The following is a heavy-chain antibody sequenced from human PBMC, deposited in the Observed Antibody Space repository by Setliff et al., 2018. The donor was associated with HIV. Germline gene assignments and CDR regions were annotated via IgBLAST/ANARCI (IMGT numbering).Heavy chain of an antibody. CDR3: AANIMGLSPEDF. CDR1: GFALSTYD. D-gene: IGHD1-26*01. V-gene: IGHV3-74*01. CDR2: LSRDGTYT. Sequence: LRLSCAVSGFALSTYDMHWVRQAPGTGLVWVSRLSRDGTYTNYADFVKGRFILSRDNARNMLYLQLNSRRAEDTAVYYCAANIMGLSPEDFWGQGTLVTVSS. J-gene: IGHJ4*02.